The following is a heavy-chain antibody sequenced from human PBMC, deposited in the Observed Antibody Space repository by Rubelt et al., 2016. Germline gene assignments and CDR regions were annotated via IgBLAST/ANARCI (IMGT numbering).Heavy chain of an antibody. V-gene: IGHV2-5*01. CDR1: GFSLSTSGVG. Sequence: QITLKESGPTLVKPTQTLTLTCTFSGFSLSTSGVGVGWIRQPPGKALEWLALLYWNDDNRYSPSLKTRPNITKVPSKNQVVLIMTNVDPVDTATYYFAHLAHYGSGSYDEDYWGQGTLVTVSS. CDR2: LYWNDDN. D-gene: IGHD3-10*01. CDR3: AHLAHYGSGSYDEDY. J-gene: IGHJ4*02.